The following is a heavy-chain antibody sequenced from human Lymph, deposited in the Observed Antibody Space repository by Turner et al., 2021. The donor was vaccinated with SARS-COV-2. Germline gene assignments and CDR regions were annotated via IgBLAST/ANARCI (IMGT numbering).Heavy chain of an antibody. V-gene: IGHV5-51*01. CDR3: ARLPIARGYSGYDFYYFDY. CDR2: IYPGDSDT. CDR1: GYSFPTYW. Sequence: EVQLVQSGAEVKKPGESLKISCKGSGYSFPTYWFGWVRQMPGKGLEWMGIIYPGDSDTRYSPSFQGQVTISADKSISTAYLQWSSLKASDTAMYYCARLPIARGYSGYDFYYFDYWGQGTLVTVSS. J-gene: IGHJ4*02. D-gene: IGHD5-12*01.